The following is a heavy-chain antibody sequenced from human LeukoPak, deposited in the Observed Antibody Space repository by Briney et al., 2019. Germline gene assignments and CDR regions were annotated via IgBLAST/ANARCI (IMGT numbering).Heavy chain of an antibody. CDR2: IYHSGST. V-gene: IGHV4-38-2*02. Sequence: SETLSLTCTVSGYSISNGYSWGWIRQPPGKGLEWIASIYHSGSTYYNPSLKSRVTISVDTSKNQFSLKLSSVTAADTAVYYCARDYDSSGYYYQYWGQGTLVTVSS. CDR3: ARDYDSSGYYYQY. CDR1: GYSISNGYS. D-gene: IGHD3-22*01. J-gene: IGHJ4*02.